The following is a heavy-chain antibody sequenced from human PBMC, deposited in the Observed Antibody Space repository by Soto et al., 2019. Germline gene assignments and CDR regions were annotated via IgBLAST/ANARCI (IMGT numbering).Heavy chain of an antibody. CDR3: ATRDYCTNGVCYPRIYYYYYMDV. CDR1: GFTFSRYA. V-gene: IGHV3-23*01. D-gene: IGHD2-8*01. Sequence: GGSLRLSCEASGFTFSRYAMSWVRQAPGKGLEWVSAISGSGGSTYYADSVKGRFTISRDNSKNTLYLQMNSLRAEDTAVYYCATRDYCTNGVCYPRIYYYYYMDVWGKGTTVTVSS. J-gene: IGHJ6*03. CDR2: ISGSGGST.